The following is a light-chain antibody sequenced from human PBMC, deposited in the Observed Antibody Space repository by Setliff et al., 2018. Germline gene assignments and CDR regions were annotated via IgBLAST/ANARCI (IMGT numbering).Light chain of an antibody. CDR2: NVG. J-gene: IGLJ1*01. Sequence: QSALAQPASVSGSPGQSITISCTGTSSDVGGYNYVSRYQQHPGKAPKLMIYNVGNRPSGVSNRFSGSKSGNTASLTISGLQAEDEADYYCCSHTISSTRVFGTGTKVTVL. CDR1: SSDVGGYNY. V-gene: IGLV2-14*01. CDR3: CSHTISSTRV.